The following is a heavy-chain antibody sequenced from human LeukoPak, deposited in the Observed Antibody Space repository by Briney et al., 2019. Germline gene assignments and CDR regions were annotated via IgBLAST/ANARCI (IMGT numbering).Heavy chain of an antibody. J-gene: IGHJ4*02. CDR3: ARDGEYYDSSGSYFAY. V-gene: IGHV1-46*01. CDR1: GYTFTTYY. D-gene: IGHD3-22*01. Sequence: ASVKVSCKASGYTFTTYYMHWVRQAPGQGLEWMGILNPSSGSTSYAQRFQGRVTMTRDTSTSTFYMELRSLKSEDTAVYYCARDGEYYDSSGSYFAYWGQGTAVTVSS. CDR2: LNPSSGST.